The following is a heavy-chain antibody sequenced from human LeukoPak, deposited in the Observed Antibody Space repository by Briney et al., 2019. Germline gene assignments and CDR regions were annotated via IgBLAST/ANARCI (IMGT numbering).Heavy chain of an antibody. Sequence: GGSLRLSCAASGFTFSSYAMSWVRQAPGKGLEWVSAVSGSGDNTYYADSVKGRFTISRDNSKNTLYLQMDSLRSEDTAVYYCARDFFPIVDSTWYEIGYWGQGTLVTVSS. CDR1: GFTFSSYA. CDR2: VSGSGDNT. J-gene: IGHJ4*02. CDR3: ARDFFPIVDSTWYEIGY. D-gene: IGHD2-21*01. V-gene: IGHV3-23*01.